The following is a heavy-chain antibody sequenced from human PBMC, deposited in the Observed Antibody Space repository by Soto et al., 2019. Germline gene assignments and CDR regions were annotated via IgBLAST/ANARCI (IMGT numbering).Heavy chain of an antibody. CDR1: GYTFTSYD. D-gene: IGHD5-12*01. V-gene: IGHV1-2*02. J-gene: IGHJ4*02. CDR3: AREAPVANFDY. CDR2: IDPNSGGT. Sequence: AAVKVSCKASGYTFTSYDINWVRQATGQGLEWMGWIDPNSGGTNYAQKFQGRVTMTRDTSISTAYMELSRLRSDDTAVYYCAREAPVANFDYWGQGTLVTVSS.